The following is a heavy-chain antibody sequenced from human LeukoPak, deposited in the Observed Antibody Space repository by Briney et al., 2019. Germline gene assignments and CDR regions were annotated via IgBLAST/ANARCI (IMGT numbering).Heavy chain of an antibody. D-gene: IGHD1-26*01. CDR1: GGSISGYY. CDR3: ARLFHPSFSGNYPFDY. Sequence: SETLSLTCTVSGGSISGYYWSWIRQPPGKGLEWIAYVSYSGSTDYNPSLKGRVTVSVDTSKNQFSLNLNSVTAADTAVYYCARLFHPSFSGNYPFDYWGQGTLVTVSS. V-gene: IGHV4-59*01. J-gene: IGHJ4*02. CDR2: VSYSGST.